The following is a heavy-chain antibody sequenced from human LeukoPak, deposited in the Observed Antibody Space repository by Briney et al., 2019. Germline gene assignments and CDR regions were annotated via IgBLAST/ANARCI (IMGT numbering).Heavy chain of an antibody. D-gene: IGHD3-3*01. J-gene: IGHJ4*02. V-gene: IGHV3-23*01. CDR3: ARVVYDFWSAYDY. CDR1: GFIFSSYA. CDR2: ISGSGGST. Sequence: GGSLRLSCAVSGFIFSSYAMNWARQAPGKGLEWVSAISGSGGSTYYADSVKGRFTISRDNSKNTLYLQMNSLRAEDTALYYCARVVYDFWSAYDYWGQGTLVTVSS.